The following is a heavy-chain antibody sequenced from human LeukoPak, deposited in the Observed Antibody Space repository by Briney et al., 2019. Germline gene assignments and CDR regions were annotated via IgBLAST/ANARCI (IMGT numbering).Heavy chain of an antibody. CDR3: ARVVGYCSSTSCYLDY. D-gene: IGHD2-2*01. CDR1: GGSFSGYY. J-gene: IGHJ4*02. Sequence: PSETLSLTCAVYGGSFSGYYWSWIRQPPGKELEWIGEINHSGSTNYNPSLKSRVTISVDTSKDQFSLKLSSVTAADTAVYYCARVVGYCSSTSCYLDYWGQGTLVTVSS. CDR2: INHSGST. V-gene: IGHV4-34*01.